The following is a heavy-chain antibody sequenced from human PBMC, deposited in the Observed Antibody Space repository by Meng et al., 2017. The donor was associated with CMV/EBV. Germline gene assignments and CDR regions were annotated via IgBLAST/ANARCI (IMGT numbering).Heavy chain of an antibody. CDR2: INPNSGGT. J-gene: IGHJ4*02. CDR3: ARDLGDTAIY. V-gene: IGHV1-2*02. CDR1: GYPVTGYY. D-gene: IGHD5-18*01. Sequence: QVHAVQSGAAVKKSGASVKVDSKACGYPVTGYYMYWMRQAPGQVLEWMGGINPNSGGTNYAQKFQGRVTMTRDTSISTAYMELSRLRSDDTAVYYCARDLGDTAIYWGQGTLVTVSS.